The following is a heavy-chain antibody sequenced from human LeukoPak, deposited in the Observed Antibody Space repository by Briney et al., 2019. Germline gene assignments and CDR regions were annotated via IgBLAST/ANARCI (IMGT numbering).Heavy chain of an antibody. J-gene: IGHJ4*02. D-gene: IGHD2-15*01. CDR1: GGSISNHY. Sequence: SETLSLTCTVSGGSISNHYCSWIRQPAGKGLEWIGRIYSSGTTDYNPSLKRRVVMSVDTSKNQVSLKLSAVTAADTAVYYCARVYCSGGNCYHFDYWGQGTLVTVSS. CDR2: IYSSGTT. V-gene: IGHV4-4*07. CDR3: ARVYCSGGNCYHFDY.